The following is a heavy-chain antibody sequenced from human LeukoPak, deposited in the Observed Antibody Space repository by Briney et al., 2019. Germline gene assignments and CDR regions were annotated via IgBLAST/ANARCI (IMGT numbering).Heavy chain of an antibody. V-gene: IGHV4-59*08. Sequence: SETLSLTCTVSGGSISSYYWSWIRQPPGKGLEWIGYIYYSGSTNYNPSLKSRVTISVDTSKNQFSLKLSSVTAADTAVYYCARHAFDGYYYDYWGQGTLVTVSS. J-gene: IGHJ4*02. D-gene: IGHD2-2*03. CDR1: GGSISSYY. CDR2: IYYSGST. CDR3: ARHAFDGYYYDY.